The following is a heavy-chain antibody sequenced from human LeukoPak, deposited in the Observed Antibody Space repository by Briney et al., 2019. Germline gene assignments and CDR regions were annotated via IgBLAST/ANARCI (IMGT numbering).Heavy chain of an antibody. J-gene: IGHJ5*02. D-gene: IGHD3-22*01. Sequence: ASVKVSCKASGYTFTSCGISWVRQAPGQGLEWMGWISAYNGNTNYAQKLQGRVTMTTDTSTTTAYMELRSLRSDDTAVYYCARGYYYDSSGPSFDPWGQGTLVTVSS. CDR2: ISAYNGNT. CDR1: GYTFTSCG. V-gene: IGHV1-18*01. CDR3: ARGYYYDSSGPSFDP.